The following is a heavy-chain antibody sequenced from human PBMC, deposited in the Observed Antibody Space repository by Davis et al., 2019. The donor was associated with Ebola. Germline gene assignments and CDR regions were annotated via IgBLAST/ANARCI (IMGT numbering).Heavy chain of an antibody. CDR2: ISFDGTDN. D-gene: IGHD1-26*01. Sequence: GESLKISCAASAVLFSNCGMHWVGWATGQGLEWVAAISFDGTDNFYGDSVKGRFTISRDNSKNTLYLQMNSLRPEDTAIYYCAKGKFYSGNYYEFDSWGQGTLVTVSS. J-gene: IGHJ4*02. CDR3: AKGKFYSGNYYEFDS. CDR1: AVLFSNCG. V-gene: IGHV3-30*18.